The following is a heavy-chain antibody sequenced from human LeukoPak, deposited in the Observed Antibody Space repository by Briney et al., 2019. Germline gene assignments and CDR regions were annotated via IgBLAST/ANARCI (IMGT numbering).Heavy chain of an antibody. Sequence: GASVKVSCKASGYTFTGYYMHWVRQAPGQGLEWIGWINPNSGGTNYAQKFQGRVTMTRDTSISTAYMELSRLRSDDTAVYYCARDPEVSDAFDIWGQGTMVTVSS. D-gene: IGHD1-14*01. J-gene: IGHJ3*02. CDR1: GYTFTGYY. CDR3: ARDPEVSDAFDI. V-gene: IGHV1-2*02. CDR2: INPNSGGT.